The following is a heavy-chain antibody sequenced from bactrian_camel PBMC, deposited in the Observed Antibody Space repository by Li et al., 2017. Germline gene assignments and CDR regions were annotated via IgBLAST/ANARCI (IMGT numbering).Heavy chain of an antibody. V-gene: IGHV3S53*01. J-gene: IGHJ4*01. D-gene: IGHD2*01. CDR2: VDRDGTT. Sequence: HVQLVESGGGSVQAGGSLTLSCSVSQDISTGVCMAYFRQVPGKEAEKVAAVDRDGTTIYEDSAKGRFTIRKDNAKNTVFLQMNSLKPEDTAMYYCAASGGLRAWWLLLNGATYAYWGQGTQVTVS. CDR1: QDISTGVC. CDR3: AASGGLRAWWLLLNGATYAY.